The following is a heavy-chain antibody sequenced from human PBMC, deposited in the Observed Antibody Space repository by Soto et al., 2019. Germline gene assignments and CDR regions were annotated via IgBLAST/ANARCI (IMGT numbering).Heavy chain of an antibody. CDR3: ARCFSGNYPSRPEEKYYFDS. D-gene: IGHD1-26*01. J-gene: IGHJ4*02. CDR1: VDSIRSYY. Sequence: AETLSLTCIVSVDSIRSYYWSWIRQPPGRGLDWIGYIYYSGYTSYKRSLKSRVTISVDTSKNQFSLKLNSVTAADTAAYYCARCFSGNYPSRPEEKYYFDSWGQGTLVTVSS. V-gene: IGHV4-59*01. CDR2: IYYSGYT.